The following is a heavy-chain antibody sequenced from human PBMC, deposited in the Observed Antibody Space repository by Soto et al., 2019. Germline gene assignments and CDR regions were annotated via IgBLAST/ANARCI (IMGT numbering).Heavy chain of an antibody. CDR1: GGTFSSYA. Sequence: SVKVSCKASGGTFSSYAISWVRQAPGQGLEWMGGIIPIFGTANYAQKFQGRVTITADESTSTAYMELSSLRSEDTAVYYCARDKGDSSSENYYYGMDVGGQGTTVTVSS. V-gene: IGHV1-69*13. J-gene: IGHJ6*02. CDR2: IIPIFGTA. D-gene: IGHD6-6*01. CDR3: ARDKGDSSSENYYYGMDV.